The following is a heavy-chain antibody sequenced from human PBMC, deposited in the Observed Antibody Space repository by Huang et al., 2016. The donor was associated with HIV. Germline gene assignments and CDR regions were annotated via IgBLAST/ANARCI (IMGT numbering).Heavy chain of an antibody. CDR3: ARGGNTVGYFDN. V-gene: IGHV3-53*01. CDR2: IYSGGTT. CDR1: GFTVSGTY. J-gene: IGHJ4*02. D-gene: IGHD1-26*01. Sequence: EVQLVESGGGLIQPGGSLRLSCAASGFTVSGTYMSWVRQAPRKWLEWVSVIYSGGTTYFADSVKGRFTFSRDNSTNTVYLQMNSLRADDTAVYYCARGGNTVGYFDNWGQGTLVTVSS.